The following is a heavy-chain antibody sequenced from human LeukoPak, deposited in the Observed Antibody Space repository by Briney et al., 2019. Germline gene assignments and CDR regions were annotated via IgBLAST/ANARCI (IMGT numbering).Heavy chain of an antibody. CDR1: GDRISSNSAA. CDR3: ARDEMGLDY. J-gene: IGHJ4*02. CDR2: TYYRRSTCYY. Sequence: SQILSLTCAISGDRISSNSAAWNWLRQSPSRGLEWLGRTYYRRSTCYYDYAVSLKGRITINPDTSKNQFSLQLNSVTPEDTAVYYCARDEMGLDYWGQGALVTVSS. D-gene: IGHD2-8*01. V-gene: IGHV6-1*01.